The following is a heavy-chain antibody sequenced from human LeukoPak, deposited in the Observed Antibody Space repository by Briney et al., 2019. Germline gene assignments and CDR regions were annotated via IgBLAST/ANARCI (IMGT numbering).Heavy chain of an antibody. CDR2: IYPDDSDT. D-gene: IGHD3-10*01. CDR1: GYSFTRYW. CDR3: ARCLFYGSGSYYPSDFDY. J-gene: IGHJ4*02. Sequence: GESLKISCKGSGYSFTRYWIGWVRQMPGKGLEWMGIIYPDDSDTRYRPSFQGQVTISADKSISTAYLQWSSLKASDTAMYYCARCLFYGSGSYYPSDFDYWGQGTLVTVSS. V-gene: IGHV5-51*01.